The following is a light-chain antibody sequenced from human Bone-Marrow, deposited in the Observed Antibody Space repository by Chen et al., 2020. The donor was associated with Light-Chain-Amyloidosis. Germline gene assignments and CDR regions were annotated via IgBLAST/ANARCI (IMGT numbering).Light chain of an antibody. J-gene: IGLJ3*02. CDR1: NIGSTS. V-gene: IGLV3-21*02. CDR3: QVWDRSSDRPV. CDR2: DDS. Sequence: SYVLTQPSSVSVAPGQTATIACGGNNIGSTSVHWYQQTPGQAPLLVVYDDSDRTSGIPERVSGSNSGDTATLTISRVEAGDEADDYCQVWDRSSDRPVFGGGTTLTVL.